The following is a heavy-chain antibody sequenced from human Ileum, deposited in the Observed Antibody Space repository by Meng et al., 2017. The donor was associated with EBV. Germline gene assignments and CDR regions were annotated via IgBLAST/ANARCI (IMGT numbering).Heavy chain of an antibody. CDR3: AREGAVAGPDFDY. CDR2: INVGNDNT. Sequence: QVQLWQSGVEGKKPGASVKVSCKASGYTFTRNTIHWVRQAPGQGLEWMGWINVGNDNTKYSQKFQGRVTITRDTSAYTVYMELSSLISEDTALYYCAREGAVAGPDFDYWGQGTLVTVSS. CDR1: GYTFTRNT. D-gene: IGHD6-19*01. J-gene: IGHJ4*02. V-gene: IGHV1-3*01.